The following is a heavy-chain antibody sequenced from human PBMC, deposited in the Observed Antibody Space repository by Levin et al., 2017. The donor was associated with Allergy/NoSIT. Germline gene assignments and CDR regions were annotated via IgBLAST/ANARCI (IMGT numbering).Heavy chain of an antibody. CDR3: ARRGGYGSSNWFDP. J-gene: IGHJ5*02. Sequence: ASVKVSCKASGYTFTTYSMHWVRQAPGQRLEWMGWVSTGDGNTKYSQRFQGRVTFTRDTSASTAYMELSSLRSEDTAVYYCARRGGYGSSNWFDPWGQGTLVTVSS. V-gene: IGHV1-3*04. D-gene: IGHD6-13*01. CDR1: GYTFTTYS. CDR2: VSTGDGNT.